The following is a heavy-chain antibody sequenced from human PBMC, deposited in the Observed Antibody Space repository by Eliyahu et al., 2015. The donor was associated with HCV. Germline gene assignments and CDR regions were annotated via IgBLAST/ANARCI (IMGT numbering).Heavy chain of an antibody. CDR2: IYYSGST. Sequence: PGLVKPSETLSLTCTVSGGSISTSSYYXXWIRQPPGKGLEXIGTIYYSGSTDYNPSLKSRVTISVDTSKNHFSLNLGSVTAADTAVYYCARSPVYFFLTGNNQGYFQNWGQGTLVSVSS. V-gene: IGHV4-39*02. CDR3: ARSPVYFFLTGNNQGYFQN. J-gene: IGHJ1*01. D-gene: IGHD3-9*01. CDR1: GGSISTSSYY.